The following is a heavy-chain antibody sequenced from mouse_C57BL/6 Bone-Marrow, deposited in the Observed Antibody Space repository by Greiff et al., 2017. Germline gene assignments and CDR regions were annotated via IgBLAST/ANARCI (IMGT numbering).Heavy chain of an antibody. V-gene: IGHV1-55*01. CDR2: IYPGSGST. CDR3: AREDYDGSSDDY. Sequence: QVQLQQPGAELVKPGASVKMSCKASGYTFTSYWITWVKQRPGQGLEWIGDIYPGSGSTNYNEKFKSKATLTVDTSSSTAYMQLSSLTSEDSAVYYCAREDYDGSSDDYWGQGTTLTVSS. J-gene: IGHJ2*01. CDR1: GYTFTSYW. D-gene: IGHD1-1*01.